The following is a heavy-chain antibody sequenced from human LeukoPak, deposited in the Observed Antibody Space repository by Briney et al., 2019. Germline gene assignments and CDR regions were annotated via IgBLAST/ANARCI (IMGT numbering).Heavy chain of an antibody. J-gene: IGHJ6*03. CDR1: GGSFSGYY. CDR2: ISSSGSYI. CDR3: ARDRSVAGRKSYYMDV. V-gene: IGHV3-21*01. Sequence: PSETLSLTCAVYGGSFSGYYWSWIRQAPGKGLEWVSSISSSGSYIFYADSVKGRLTISRDNAKNSLYLQMNSLRAEDTAVYYCARDRSVAGRKSYYMDVWGKGTTVTVSS. D-gene: IGHD6-19*01.